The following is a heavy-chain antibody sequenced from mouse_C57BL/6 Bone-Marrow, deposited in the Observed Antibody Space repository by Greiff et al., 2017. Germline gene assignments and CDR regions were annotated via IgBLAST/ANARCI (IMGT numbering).Heavy chain of an antibody. V-gene: IGHV14-4*01. D-gene: IGHD1-1*01. Sequence: EVQLQQSGAELVRPGASVKLSCTASGFNIKDDYMHWVKQRPEQGLEWIGWIDPENGDTESASKFQGKATITADTSSNTAYLQLSSLTSEDTAVYYCTSLVITTVVFDYWGQGTTLTVSS. J-gene: IGHJ2*01. CDR1: GFNIKDDY. CDR2: IDPENGDT. CDR3: TSLVITTVVFDY.